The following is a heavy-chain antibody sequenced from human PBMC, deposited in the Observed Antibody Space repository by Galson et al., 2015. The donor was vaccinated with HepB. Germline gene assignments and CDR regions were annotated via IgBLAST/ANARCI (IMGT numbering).Heavy chain of an antibody. V-gene: IGHV3-21*01. J-gene: IGHJ5*02. CDR3: ASSSALAWFGEFPGWFDP. Sequence: SLRLSCAASGFTFSSYSMNWVRQAPGKGLEWVSSISSSSSYIYYADSVKGRFTISRDNAKNSLYLQMNSLRAEDTAVYYCASSSALAWFGEFPGWFDPWGQGTLVTVSS. CDR2: ISSSSSYI. D-gene: IGHD3-10*01. CDR1: GFTFSSYS.